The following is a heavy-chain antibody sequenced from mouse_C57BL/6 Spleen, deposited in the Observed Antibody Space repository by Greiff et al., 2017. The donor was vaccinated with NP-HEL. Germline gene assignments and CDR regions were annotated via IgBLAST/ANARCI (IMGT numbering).Heavy chain of an antibody. CDR2: IDPSDSYT. D-gene: IGHD1-1*01. CDR3: ARSLITTVVARDAY. V-gene: IGHV1-50*01. Sequence: QVHVKQSGAELVKPGASVKLSCKASGYTFTSYWMQWVKQRPGQGLEWIGEIDPSDSYTNYNQKFKGKATLTVDTSSSTAYMQLSSLTSEDSAVYYCARSLITTVVARDAYWGQGTLVTVSA. CDR1: GYTFTSYW. J-gene: IGHJ3*01.